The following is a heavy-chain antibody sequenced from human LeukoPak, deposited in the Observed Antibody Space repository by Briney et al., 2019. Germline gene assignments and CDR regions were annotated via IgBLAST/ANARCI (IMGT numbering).Heavy chain of an antibody. V-gene: IGHV3-53*01. Sequence: GGSLGLSCAASGFTVSGNYMTWVRQAPGRGLEWVSLIYAGGTTYYPDSVKGRFTISRDNSRNTLYLQMNSLRAEDTAVYYCASGEWPQDYWGQGTLVTVSS. CDR3: ASGEWPQDY. J-gene: IGHJ4*02. D-gene: IGHD3-10*01. CDR2: IYAGGTT. CDR1: GFTVSGNY.